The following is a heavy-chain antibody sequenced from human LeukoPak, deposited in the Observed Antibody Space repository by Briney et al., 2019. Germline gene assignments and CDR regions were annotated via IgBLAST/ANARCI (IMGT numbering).Heavy chain of an antibody. J-gene: IGHJ3*02. Sequence: SETLFLTCTVSGGSISSGGYSWSWIRQPPGKGLEWIGYIYHSGSTYYNPSLKSRVTISVDRSKNQFSLKLSSVTAADTAVYYCARGSLGDAFDIWGQGTMVTVSS. CDR1: GGSISSGGYS. D-gene: IGHD7-27*01. CDR2: IYHSGST. CDR3: ARGSLGDAFDI. V-gene: IGHV4-30-2*01.